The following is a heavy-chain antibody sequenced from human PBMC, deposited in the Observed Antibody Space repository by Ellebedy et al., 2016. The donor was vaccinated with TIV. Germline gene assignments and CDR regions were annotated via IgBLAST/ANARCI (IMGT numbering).Heavy chain of an antibody. J-gene: IGHJ4*02. D-gene: IGHD1-26*01. CDR1: GYTFTSYA. CDR3: ARVPNIVGVTLFDN. CDR2: TNAGNGNT. V-gene: IGHV1-3*01. Sequence: AASVKVSCKASGYTFTSYAMHWARYAPGQRLDSMGWTNAGNGNTKYSQKFQGRVTITRDTSASTAYMELSSLRSEDTAVYYCARVPNIVGVTLFDNWGQGTLGTVSS.